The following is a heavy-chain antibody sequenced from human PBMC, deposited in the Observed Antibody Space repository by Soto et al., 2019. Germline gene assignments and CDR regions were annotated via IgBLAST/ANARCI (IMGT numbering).Heavy chain of an antibody. D-gene: IGHD6-13*01. CDR2: ISYDGSNK. Sequence: GGSLRLSFAASGFTFSSYGMHWVRQAPGKGLEWVAVISYDGSNKYYADSVKGRFTISRDNSKNTLYLQMNSLRAEDTAVYYCAKGGEYSSSWYLRYYYGMDVWGQGTTVTVSS. V-gene: IGHV3-30*18. CDR1: GFTFSSYG. CDR3: AKGGEYSSSWYLRYYYGMDV. J-gene: IGHJ6*02.